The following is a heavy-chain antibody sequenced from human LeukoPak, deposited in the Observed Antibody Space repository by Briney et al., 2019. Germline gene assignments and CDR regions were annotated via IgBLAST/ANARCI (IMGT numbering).Heavy chain of an antibody. V-gene: IGHV1-69*04. CDR3: ARDQGLTAPPPYGLDV. CDR2: IIPVLNIT. Sequence: EASVKVSCKTSGGTFSSSAITWVRPAPGQGREWMGRIIPVLNITTYAQKFQGSVPITADTTTSTVYMELSSLRSEETAVYYCARDQGLTAPPPYGLDVWGQGTTVIVSS. CDR1: GGTFSSSA. D-gene: IGHD5-18*01. J-gene: IGHJ6*02.